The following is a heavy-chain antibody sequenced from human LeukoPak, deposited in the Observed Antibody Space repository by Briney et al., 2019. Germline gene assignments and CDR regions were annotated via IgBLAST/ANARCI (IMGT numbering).Heavy chain of an antibody. V-gene: IGHV3-15*01. Sequence: GGSLRLSCAASGFTFSNAWMSWVRQAPGKGLEWVGRIKSKTDGGTTDYAAPVKGRFTISRDDSKNTLYLQMNSLKTEDTAVYYCTTDWAYGDYVARDYYYYHMDVWGKGTTVTISS. D-gene: IGHD4-17*01. CDR2: IKSKTDGGTT. CDR3: TTDWAYGDYVARDYYYYHMDV. CDR1: GFTFSNAW. J-gene: IGHJ6*03.